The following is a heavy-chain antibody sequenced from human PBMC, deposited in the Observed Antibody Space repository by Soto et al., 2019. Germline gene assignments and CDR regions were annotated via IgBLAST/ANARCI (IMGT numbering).Heavy chain of an antibody. CDR1: GGSISSSSYY. J-gene: IGHJ4*02. D-gene: IGHD6-6*01. CDR2: IYYSGST. Sequence: PSETLSLTCTVSGGSISSSSYYWGWIRQPPGKGLEWIGSIYYSGSTYYNPSLKSRVTISVDTSKNQFSLKLSSVTAADTAVYYCARHPTLGAAQDYWGQGTLVTVSS. V-gene: IGHV4-39*01. CDR3: ARHPTLGAAQDY.